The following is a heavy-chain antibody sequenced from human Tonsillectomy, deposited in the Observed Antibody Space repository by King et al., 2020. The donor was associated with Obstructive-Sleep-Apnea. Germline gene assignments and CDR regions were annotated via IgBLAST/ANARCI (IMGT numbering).Heavy chain of an antibody. CDR2: ISSSSSYI. CDR3: ARDALASGSGIDY. CDR1: GFTFSSYS. Sequence: QLVQSGGGLVKPGGSLRLSCAASGFTFSSYSMNWVRQAPGKGLECVSSISSSSSYIYYADSVKGRFTISRDNAKNSLYLQMNSLRAEDTAVYYCARDALASGSGIDYWGQGTLVTVSS. J-gene: IGHJ4*02. D-gene: IGHD3-10*01. V-gene: IGHV3-21*01.